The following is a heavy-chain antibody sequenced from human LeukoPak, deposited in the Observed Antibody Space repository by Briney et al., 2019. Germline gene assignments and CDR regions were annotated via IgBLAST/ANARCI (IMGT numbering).Heavy chain of an antibody. V-gene: IGHV3-30*18. D-gene: IGHD6-13*01. CDR1: GFTFSSYG. J-gene: IGHJ4*02. Sequence: GGSLRLSCAASGFTFSSYGMHWVRQAPGKGLEWVAVISYDGSNKYYADSVKGRFTISRDNSKNTLYPQMNSLRAEDTAVYYCAKSYSSSWYDYWGQGTLVTVSS. CDR2: ISYDGSNK. CDR3: AKSYSSSWYDY.